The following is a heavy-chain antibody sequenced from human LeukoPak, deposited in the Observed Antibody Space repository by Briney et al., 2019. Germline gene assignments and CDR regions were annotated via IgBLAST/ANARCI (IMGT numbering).Heavy chain of an antibody. CDR2: ITLTGSRT. CDR3: AKGKAEAYPYNFDN. D-gene: IGHD1-1*01. CDR1: GFSFSSYA. Sequence: GGSLRLSCAASGFSFSSYAMSWVRQAPGKGLEWVATITLTGSRTYFPDSVKGRFNLSRDNSKSMLYLQMNSLRAEDTALYYRAKGKAEAYPYNFDNWGQGILVTVSS. V-gene: IGHV3-23*01. J-gene: IGHJ4*02.